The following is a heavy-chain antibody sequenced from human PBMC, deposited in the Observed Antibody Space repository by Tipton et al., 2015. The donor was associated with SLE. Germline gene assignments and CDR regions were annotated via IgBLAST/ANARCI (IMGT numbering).Heavy chain of an antibody. CDR3: ARETADILWFGGTGSEYNWFDP. CDR2: VYTVGNT. V-gene: IGHV4-4*08. CDR1: GASISSYF. J-gene: IGHJ5*02. Sequence: TLSLTCFISGASISSYFWSWVRQPPGKGLEWIGRVYTVGNTNYNPSLESRVSISLDTSKNQFSLKLSSVTAADTAVHYCARETADILWFGGTGSEYNWFDPWGQGTLVTVSS. D-gene: IGHD3-10*01.